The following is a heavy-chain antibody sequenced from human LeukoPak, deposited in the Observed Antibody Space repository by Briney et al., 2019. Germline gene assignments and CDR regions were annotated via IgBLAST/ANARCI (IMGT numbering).Heavy chain of an antibody. D-gene: IGHD3-10*01. J-gene: IGHJ6*02. CDR1: GFTFSSYG. Sequence: GGSLRLSCEASGFTFSSYGMHWVRQAPGKGLEWVAVIWYDGSNKYYADSVKGRFTISRDNSKNTLYLQMNSLRAEDTAVYYCARGLKVLWFGESYGMDVWGQGTTVTVSS. CDR2: IWYDGSNK. V-gene: IGHV3-33*01. CDR3: ARGLKVLWFGESYGMDV.